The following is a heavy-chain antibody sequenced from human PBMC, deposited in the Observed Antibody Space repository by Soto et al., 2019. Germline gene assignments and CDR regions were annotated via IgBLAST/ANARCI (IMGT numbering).Heavy chain of an antibody. CDR3: ARAEGKENIVVVPAAMYYYYGMDV. CDR1: GGSFSGYY. CDR2: INHSGST. Sequence: SETLSLTCAVYGGSFSGYYWSWIRQPPGKGLEWIGEINHSGSTNYNPSLKSRVTISVDTSKNQFSLKLSSVTAADTAVYYCARAEGKENIVVVPAAMYYYYGMDVWGQGTTLTVSS. D-gene: IGHD2-2*01. J-gene: IGHJ6*02. V-gene: IGHV4-34*01.